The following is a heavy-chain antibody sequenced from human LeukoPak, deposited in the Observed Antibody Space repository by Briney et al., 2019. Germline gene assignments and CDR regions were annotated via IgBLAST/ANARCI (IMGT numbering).Heavy chain of an antibody. V-gene: IGHV1-3*01. Sequence: ASVKVSCKASGYTFTSYAMHWVRQAPGQRLEWMGWINAGNGNTKYSQKFQGRVTMTEGTSTDTAYMELSSLRSEDTAVYYCATGLTSGSYYFDYWGQGTLVTVSS. D-gene: IGHD1-26*01. CDR2: INAGNGNT. J-gene: IGHJ4*02. CDR1: GYTFTSYA. CDR3: ATGLTSGSYYFDY.